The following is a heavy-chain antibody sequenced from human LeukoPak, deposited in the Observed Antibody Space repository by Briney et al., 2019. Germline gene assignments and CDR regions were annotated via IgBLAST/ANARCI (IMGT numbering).Heavy chain of an antibody. Sequence: PSETLSLTCTVSGGSISSYYWSWIRQPPGKGLEWTGYIYYSGSTNYNPSLKSRVTISVDTSKNQFSLKLSSVTAADTAVYYCARNDWADAFDIWGQGTMVTVSS. V-gene: IGHV4-59*08. CDR2: IYYSGST. J-gene: IGHJ3*02. CDR1: GGSISSYY. CDR3: ARNDWADAFDI. D-gene: IGHD1-1*01.